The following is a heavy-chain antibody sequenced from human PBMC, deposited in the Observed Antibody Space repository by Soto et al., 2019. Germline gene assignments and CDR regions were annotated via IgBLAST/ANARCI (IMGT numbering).Heavy chain of an antibody. CDR2: MNPNSGNT. Sequence: QVQLVQSGAEVKKPGASVKVSCKASGYTFTSYDINWVRQATGQGLEWMGWMNPNSGNTGYAQKSQGRVTMTRYTSISTAYMELSSLRSEDTAVYYCARGQTQPSYYDFWSGYEDYYYGMDVWGQGTTVTVSS. V-gene: IGHV1-8*01. CDR1: GYTFTSYD. CDR3: ARGQTQPSYYDFWSGYEDYYYGMDV. D-gene: IGHD3-3*01. J-gene: IGHJ6*02.